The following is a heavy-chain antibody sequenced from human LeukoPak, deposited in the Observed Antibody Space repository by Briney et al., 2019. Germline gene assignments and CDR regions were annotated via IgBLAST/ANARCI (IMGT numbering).Heavy chain of an antibody. Sequence: GGSLRLSCAASGFTFSSYGMSWVRQAPGKGLEWVSAISGSGGSTYYADSVKGRFTISRDNSKNTLYLQMNSLRAEDTAVYYCALTWDYYGSGDYFDYWGQGTLVTVSS. CDR3: ALTWDYYGSGDYFDY. J-gene: IGHJ4*02. V-gene: IGHV3-23*01. CDR1: GFTFSSYG. CDR2: ISGSGGST. D-gene: IGHD3-10*01.